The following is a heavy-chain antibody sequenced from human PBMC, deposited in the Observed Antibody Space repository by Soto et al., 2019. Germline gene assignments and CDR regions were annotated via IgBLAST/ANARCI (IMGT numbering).Heavy chain of an antibody. Sequence: QVQMEQSGGGVVQPGRSLRLSCAASGFSLTSYGLQWVRQAPGKGLEWVAVMWSDGAKTAYADSVKGRFIVSRDTSENSVPLQMNSLRGEDTAVYYCARGRRNPPSVYYYFYMDVWGTGSTVTVS. V-gene: IGHV3-33*01. J-gene: IGHJ6*03. CDR1: GFSLTSYG. CDR3: ARGRRNPPSVYYYFYMDV. CDR2: MWSDGAKT. D-gene: IGHD1-1*01.